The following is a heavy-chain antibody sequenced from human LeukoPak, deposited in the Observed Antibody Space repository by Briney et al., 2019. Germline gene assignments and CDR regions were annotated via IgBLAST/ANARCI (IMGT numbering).Heavy chain of an antibody. V-gene: IGHV6-1*01. CDR2: TYHRSKWFN. CDR3: ARSLWGGAFDV. J-gene: IGHJ3*01. D-gene: IGHD3-16*01. CDR1: GDSVSGNSGL. Sequence: SQTLSLTCAISGDSVSGNSGLWNWIRQSPPKGLEWLGKTYHRSKWFNDSAVSVKSRITINPDTSKNQFSLHLNSVTPEDTAVYYCARSLWGGAFDVWGQGTMVAVSS.